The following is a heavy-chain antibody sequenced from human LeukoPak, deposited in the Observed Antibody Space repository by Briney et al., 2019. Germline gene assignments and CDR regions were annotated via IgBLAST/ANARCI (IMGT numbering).Heavy chain of an antibody. D-gene: IGHD6-25*01. J-gene: IGHJ4*02. CDR3: ATGRAAAGSLGY. CDR2: IYYTEST. CDR1: GGSISSYN. V-gene: IGHV4-59*01. Sequence: SETLSLTCTVSGGSISSYNWSWIRQPPGKGLEWIGYIYYTESTNFNPSLKSRVTMSLDTSKNQFSLKLNSVTAADTAVYYCATGRAAAGSLGYWGQGTLVTVSS.